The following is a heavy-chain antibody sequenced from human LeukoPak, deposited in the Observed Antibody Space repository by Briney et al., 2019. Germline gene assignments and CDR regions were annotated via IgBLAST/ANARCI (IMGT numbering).Heavy chain of an antibody. V-gene: IGHV5-51*01. CDR3: ASYGSGSYYTHDAFDI. Sequence: GESLKISCEGSGYTFTSYRIAWVRQMPGKGLEWMGIIYPGDSDTRYSPSFQGQVTISADKSISTAYLQWSSLKASDTAMYYCASYGSGSYYTHDAFDIWGQGTMVTVSS. D-gene: IGHD3-10*01. CDR2: IYPGDSDT. CDR1: GYTFTSYR. J-gene: IGHJ3*02.